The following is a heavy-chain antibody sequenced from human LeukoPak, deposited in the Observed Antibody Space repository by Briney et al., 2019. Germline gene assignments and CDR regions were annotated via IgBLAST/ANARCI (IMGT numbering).Heavy chain of an antibody. J-gene: IGHJ4*02. CDR2: INHSGST. CDR1: GGSFSGYY. CDR3: AREIKRWLQFVYFDY. D-gene: IGHD5-12*01. Sequence: SETLSLTCAVYGGSFSGYYWSWIRQPPGKGLEWIGEINHSGSTNYNPSLKSRVTISVDTSKNQFSLKLSSVTAADTAVYYCAREIKRWLQFVYFDYWGQGTLVTVSS. V-gene: IGHV4-34*01.